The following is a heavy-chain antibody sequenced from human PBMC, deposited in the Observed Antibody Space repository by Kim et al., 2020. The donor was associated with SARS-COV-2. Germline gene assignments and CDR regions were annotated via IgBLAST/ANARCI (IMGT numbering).Heavy chain of an antibody. CDR3: ARGSSSNWNDPFDI. J-gene: IGHJ3*02. V-gene: IGHV4-31*03. CDR2: LYYSYIT. Sequence: SETLSLTCSVSGGSFSIDAYYWSWIRHHPGKGLEWIGYLYYSYITQYNPSLESRVTISADTSKKHLSLKLSYVTAADTAVYYCARGSSSNWNDPFDIWGQGTVVTVSS. D-gene: IGHD6-13*01. CDR1: GGSFSIDAYY.